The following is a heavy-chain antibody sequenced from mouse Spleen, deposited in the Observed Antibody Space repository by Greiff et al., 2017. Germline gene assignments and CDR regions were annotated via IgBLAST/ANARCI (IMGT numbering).Heavy chain of an antibody. V-gene: IGHV5-12*02. CDR1: GFTFSDYY. D-gene: IGHD2-4*01. J-gene: IGHJ1*01. Sequence: EVQGVESGGGLVQPGGSLKLSCATSGFTFSDYYMYWVRQTPEKRLEWVAYISNGGGSTYYPDTVKGRFTISRDNAKNTLYLQMSRLKSEDTAMYYCARRDYDYGGYFDVWGAGTTVTVSS. CDR3: ARRDYDYGGYFDV. CDR2: ISNGGGST.